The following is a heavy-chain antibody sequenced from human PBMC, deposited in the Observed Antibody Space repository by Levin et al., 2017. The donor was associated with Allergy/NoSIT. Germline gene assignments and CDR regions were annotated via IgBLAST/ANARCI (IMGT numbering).Heavy chain of an antibody. CDR2: INHSGST. CDR1: GGSFSGYY. V-gene: IGHV4-34*01. CDR3: ARGKRVERRFLEWLLSRWFDP. Sequence: SETLSLTCAVYGGSFSGYYWSWTRQPPGKGLEWIGEINHSGSTNYNPSLKSRVTISVDTSKNQFSLKLSSVTAADTAVYYCARGKRVERRFLEWLLSRWFDPWGQGTLVTVSS. D-gene: IGHD3-3*01. J-gene: IGHJ5*02.